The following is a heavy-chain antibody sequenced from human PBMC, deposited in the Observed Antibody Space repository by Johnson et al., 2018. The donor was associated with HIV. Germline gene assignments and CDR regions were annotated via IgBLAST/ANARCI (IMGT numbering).Heavy chain of an antibody. Sequence: QVQLVESGGGVVQPGGSLRLSCAASGFTFGSYTMHWVRQAPGKGLEWVAVISYDGSNKYYADSVKGRFTISRDNSKNTLHLQRNSLRTEDTAVYSCARDLRLNRAVQGRVIISGAFDMWGQGTVVHVSS. D-gene: IGHD6-25*01. CDR3: ARDLRLNRAVQGRVIISGAFDM. CDR1: GFTFGSYT. CDR2: ISYDGSNK. V-gene: IGHV3-30-3*01. J-gene: IGHJ3*02.